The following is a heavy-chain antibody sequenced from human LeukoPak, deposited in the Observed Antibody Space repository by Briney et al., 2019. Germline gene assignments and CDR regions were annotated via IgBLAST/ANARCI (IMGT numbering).Heavy chain of an antibody. CDR3: AREKAFRHRNSGNLDDAFDI. D-gene: IGHD1-26*01. V-gene: IGHV1-69*05. Sequence: GASVKVSCKASGGTFSSYAISWVRQAPGQGLEWMGGIIPTFGTANYAQKFQGRVTITTDESTSTAYMELSSLRSEDTAVYYCAREKAFRHRNSGNLDDAFDIWGQGTMVTVSS. CDR2: IIPTFGTA. J-gene: IGHJ3*02. CDR1: GGTFSSYA.